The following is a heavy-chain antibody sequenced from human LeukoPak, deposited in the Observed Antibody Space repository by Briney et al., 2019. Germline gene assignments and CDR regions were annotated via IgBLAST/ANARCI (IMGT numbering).Heavy chain of an antibody. Sequence: GGSLRLSCAASGFTFSSYEMNWVRQAPGKGLEWVAFIRHDGSNKYYADSVKGRFTISRDNSKNTLYLQMNSLRAEDTAVYYCARGISSYYYDSSGQTLDAFDIWGQGTMVTVSS. J-gene: IGHJ3*02. D-gene: IGHD3-22*01. V-gene: IGHV3-30*02. CDR2: IRHDGSNK. CDR1: GFTFSSYE. CDR3: ARGISSYYYDSSGQTLDAFDI.